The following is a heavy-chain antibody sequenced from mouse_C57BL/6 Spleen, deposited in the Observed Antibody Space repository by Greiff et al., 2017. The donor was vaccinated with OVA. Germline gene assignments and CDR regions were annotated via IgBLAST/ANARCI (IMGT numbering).Heavy chain of an antibody. J-gene: IGHJ4*01. V-gene: IGHV10-1*01. CDR2: IRSKSNNYAT. CDR3: VRRNDGYLPPYAMDY. CDR1: GFSFNTYA. D-gene: IGHD2-3*01. Sequence: EVHLVESGGGLVQPKGSLKLSCAASGFSFNTYAMNWVRQAPGKGLEWVARIRSKSNNYATYYADSVKDRFTISRDDSESMLYLQMNNLKTEDTAMYYCVRRNDGYLPPYAMDYWGQGTSVTVSS.